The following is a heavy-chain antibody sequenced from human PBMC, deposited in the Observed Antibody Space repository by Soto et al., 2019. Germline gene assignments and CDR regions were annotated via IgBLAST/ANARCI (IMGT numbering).Heavy chain of an antibody. V-gene: IGHV5-51*01. J-gene: IGHJ6*02. CDR1: GYDFTTFW. Sequence: PGESLKISCQGGGYDFTTFWIAWVRQMPGKGLEWMGIVYPGDSETRYRPSLQGQVTISADKSTNTAYLQWTSLKASDTAMYYCASLPQYPYYYGMDVWGQGTTVTVSS. CDR2: VYPGDSET. CDR3: ASLPQYPYYYGMDV. D-gene: IGHD4-4*01.